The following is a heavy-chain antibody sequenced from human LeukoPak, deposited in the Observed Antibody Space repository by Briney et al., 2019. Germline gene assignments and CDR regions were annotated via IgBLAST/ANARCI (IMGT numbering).Heavy chain of an antibody. CDR1: GYTFTGYY. D-gene: IGHD3-3*01. Sequence: ASVKVSCKASGYTFTGYYMLWVRQAPGQGLEWMGWINPNSGGTNYAQKCQGRVTMNRDTSISTAYMELSRLRSDDTAVYYCARAAGPSSSDTYYDFWSGYPLFDYWGQGTLVTVSS. V-gene: IGHV1-2*02. CDR2: INPNSGGT. CDR3: ARAAGPSSSDTYYDFWSGYPLFDY. J-gene: IGHJ4*02.